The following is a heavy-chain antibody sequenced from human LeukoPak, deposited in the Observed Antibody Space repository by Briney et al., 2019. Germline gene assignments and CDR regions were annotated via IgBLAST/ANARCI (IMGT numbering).Heavy chain of an antibody. CDR1: GGSISSYY. V-gene: IGHV4-59*01. CDR3: ARDRSHGDYVPYYFDS. J-gene: IGHJ4*02. D-gene: IGHD4-17*01. Sequence: PSETLSLTCSVSGGSISSYYWSWIRQPPGKGLEWIGYIYHSGSTNYNPSLKSRVTISLDASKNQFSLRLSSVTAADTAIYYCARDRSHGDYVPYYFDSWGQGSLVTVSS. CDR2: IYHSGST.